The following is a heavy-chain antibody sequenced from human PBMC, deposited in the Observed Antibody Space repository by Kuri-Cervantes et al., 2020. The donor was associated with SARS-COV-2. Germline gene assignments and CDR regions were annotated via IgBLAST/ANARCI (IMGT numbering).Heavy chain of an antibody. CDR1: GFTFSTYR. CDR3: AKDHGPYSRATAYYGMDV. CDR2: ISFDVSDK. V-gene: IGHV3-30*18. Sequence: GESLKISCAASGFTFSTYRMHWVRQAPGKGLEWVSVISFDVSDKSYVDSVKGRFTISRDNSKSTLYLQMNSLRAEDTAVYYCAKDHGPYSRATAYYGMDVWGQGTTVTVSS. D-gene: IGHD6-13*01. J-gene: IGHJ6*02.